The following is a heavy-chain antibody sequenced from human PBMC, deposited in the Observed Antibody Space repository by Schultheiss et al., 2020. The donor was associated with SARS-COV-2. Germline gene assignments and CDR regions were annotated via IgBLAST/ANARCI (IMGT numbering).Heavy chain of an antibody. V-gene: IGHV3-23*01. J-gene: IGHJ6*02. Sequence: GGSLRLSCAASGFTFSDYYMSWIRQAPGKGLEWVSAISGSGGSTYYADSVKGRFTISRDNSKNTLYLQMNSLRAEDTAVYYCAKDLRDYDSSGYYYGYGMDVWGQGTTVTVAS. D-gene: IGHD3-22*01. CDR1: GFTFSDYY. CDR2: ISGSGGST. CDR3: AKDLRDYDSSGYYYGYGMDV.